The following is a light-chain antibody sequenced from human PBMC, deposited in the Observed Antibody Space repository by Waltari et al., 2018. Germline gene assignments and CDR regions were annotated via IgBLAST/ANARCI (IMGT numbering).Light chain of an antibody. J-gene: IGLJ2*01. CDR1: SSNVGAGYD. V-gene: IGLV1-40*01. CDR2: GNN. Sequence: QSVLTQPPSVSGAPGQRVTISCTGSSSNVGAGYDVHWYQQLPGTAPKPLIYGNNNRPSGVPDRFSGSKSGTSASLAITGLQAEDEADYYCQSYDSSLSAPVVFGGGTKLTVL. CDR3: QSYDSSLSAPVV.